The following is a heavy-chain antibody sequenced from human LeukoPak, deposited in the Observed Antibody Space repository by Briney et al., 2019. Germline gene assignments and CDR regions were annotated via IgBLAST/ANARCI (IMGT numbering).Heavy chain of an antibody. D-gene: IGHD5-24*01. CDR1: GFTVGSYD. CDR2: IGDDGGST. V-gene: IGHV3-23*01. J-gene: IGHJ2*01. Sequence: GGSLRLSCAASGFTVGSYDMTWVRQAPGKGLEWVSSIGDDGGSTYADSVKGRFTISRDNSKNTLYLQVNSLRAEDTAIYYCAKTIPYWYFDLWGRGTLVTVSS. CDR3: AKTIPYWYFDL.